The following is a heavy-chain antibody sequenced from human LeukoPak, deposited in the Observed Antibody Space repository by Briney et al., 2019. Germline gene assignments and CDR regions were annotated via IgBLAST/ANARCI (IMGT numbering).Heavy chain of an antibody. J-gene: IGHJ4*02. V-gene: IGHV1-69*02. CDR2: IIPILGIA. CDR1: GGTFSSYT. CDR3: ARVSYYGSSGYYFDY. D-gene: IGHD3-22*01. Sequence: SVKVSCKASGGTFSSYTISWVRQAPGQGLEWMGRIIPILGIANYAQKFQGRVTITADKSTSTAYMELSSLRSEDTAVYYCARVSYYGSSGYYFDYWGQGTLVTVSS.